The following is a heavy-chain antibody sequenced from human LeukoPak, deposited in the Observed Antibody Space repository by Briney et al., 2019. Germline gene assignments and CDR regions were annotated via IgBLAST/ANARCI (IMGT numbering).Heavy chain of an antibody. J-gene: IGHJ4*02. D-gene: IGHD3-10*01. Sequence: PSETLSLTCAVYGGSFSGYYWSWIRQPPGKGLEWIGEINHSGSTNYNPSLKSRVTISVDTSKNQSSLKLSSVTAADTAVYYCARGLMVRGPSDYWGQGTLVTVSS. V-gene: IGHV4-34*01. CDR2: INHSGST. CDR1: GGSFSGYY. CDR3: ARGLMVRGPSDY.